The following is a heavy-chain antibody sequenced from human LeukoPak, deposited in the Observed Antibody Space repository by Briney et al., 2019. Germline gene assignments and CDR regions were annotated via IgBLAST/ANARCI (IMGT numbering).Heavy chain of an antibody. Sequence: GESLKISCKGSGYSFTNYWIGWVRQMPGKGLECMGIIYPGDSNTRYSLSFQSQVTISADKSVTTAYLQWSSLKASDTAMYYCARLGGNLGPDYWGQGTLVTVSS. CDR2: IYPGDSNT. CDR3: ARLGGNLGPDY. J-gene: IGHJ4*02. D-gene: IGHD4-23*01. V-gene: IGHV5-51*01. CDR1: GYSFTNYW.